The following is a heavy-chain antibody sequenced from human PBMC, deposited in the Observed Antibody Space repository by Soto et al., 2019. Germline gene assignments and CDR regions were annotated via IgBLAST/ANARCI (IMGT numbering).Heavy chain of an antibody. CDR3: ARVTTAAQHFDY. Sequence: QVQLQESGPGLVKPSQTLSLTCTVSGGSISSGGYYWSWIRQHPGKGLEWIGYIYYSGSTYYNPSLKSRLTIIVVXSKNQCSLKLSSVTAADTAVYYCARVTTAAQHFDYWGQGTLVTVSS. V-gene: IGHV4-31*03. J-gene: IGHJ4*02. CDR2: IYYSGST. CDR1: GGSISSGGYY. D-gene: IGHD4-17*01.